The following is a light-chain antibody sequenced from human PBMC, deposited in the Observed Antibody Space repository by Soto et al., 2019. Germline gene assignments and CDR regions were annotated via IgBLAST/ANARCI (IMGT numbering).Light chain of an antibody. V-gene: IGKV3-20*01. J-gene: IGKJ2*01. Sequence: EIVLTQSPGTLSLSPGERATLSCRASQSVDSTYLAWYQQKPGQAPRLLIYATSSRAAGVPDRFSGSGSGTDFTLTISRLEPEDFAVYYCQQYARPPFAFGQGTKVDIK. CDR2: ATS. CDR3: QQYARPPFA. CDR1: QSVDSTY.